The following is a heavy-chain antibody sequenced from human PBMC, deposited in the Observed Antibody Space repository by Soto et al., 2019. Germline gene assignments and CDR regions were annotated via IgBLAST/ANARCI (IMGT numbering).Heavy chain of an antibody. CDR1: GGTFSSYA. Sequence: ASVKVSCKASGGTFSSYAISWVRQAPGQGLEWMGGIIPIFGTANYAQKFQGRVTITADESTSTAYMELSSLRSEDTAVYYCASCAYYDILTGPHYYGMDVWGQGTTGTVSS. CDR3: ASCAYYDILTGPHYYGMDV. D-gene: IGHD3-9*01. J-gene: IGHJ6*02. CDR2: IIPIFGTA. V-gene: IGHV1-69*13.